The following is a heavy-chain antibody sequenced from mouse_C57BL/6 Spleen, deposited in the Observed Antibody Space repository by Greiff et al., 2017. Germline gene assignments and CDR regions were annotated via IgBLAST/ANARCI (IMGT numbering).Heavy chain of an antibody. CDR3: TYYYGRRNFDV. D-gene: IGHD1-1*01. Sequence: EVQLQQSGAELVRPGASVKLSCTASGFNIKDDYMHWVKQRPEQGLEWIGWIDPENGDTEYASKFQGKATITADTSSNTAYLQLSSLTSEDTAVYYCTYYYGRRNFDVWGTGTTVTVSS. CDR1: GFNIKDDY. J-gene: IGHJ1*03. CDR2: IDPENGDT. V-gene: IGHV14-4*01.